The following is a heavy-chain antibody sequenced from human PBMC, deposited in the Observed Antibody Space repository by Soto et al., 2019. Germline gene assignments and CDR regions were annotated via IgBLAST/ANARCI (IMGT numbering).Heavy chain of an antibody. D-gene: IGHD6-19*01. CDR3: ARAWPPTANIAVAGLDY. CDR1: GYTFTGYY. J-gene: IGHJ4*02. CDR2: INPNSGGT. Sequence: QVQLLQSGAEVKKPGASVKVSCKASGYTFTGYYMHWVRQAPGQGLEWMGWINPNSGGTNYAQKVQGRVTMTRDTSISTAYMELSRLRSDDTAVYYCARAWPPTANIAVAGLDYCGQGTLVTVSS. V-gene: IGHV1-2*02.